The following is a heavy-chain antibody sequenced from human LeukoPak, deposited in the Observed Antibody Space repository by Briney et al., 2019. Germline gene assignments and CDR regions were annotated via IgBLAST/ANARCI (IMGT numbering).Heavy chain of an antibody. CDR1: GFTFSSYW. CDR3: ARVRQYYGSGSYFEDY. Sequence: GGSLRLSCAASGFTFSSYWMSWVRQAPGKGPEWVANIKQDGSEKYYVDSVRGRFTISRDNAKNSLYLQMNSLRAEDTAVYYCARVRQYYGSGSYFEDYWGQGTLVTVSS. J-gene: IGHJ4*02. CDR2: IKQDGSEK. D-gene: IGHD3-10*01. V-gene: IGHV3-7*01.